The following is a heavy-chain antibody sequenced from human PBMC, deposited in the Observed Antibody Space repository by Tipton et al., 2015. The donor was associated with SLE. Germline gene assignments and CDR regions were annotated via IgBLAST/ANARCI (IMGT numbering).Heavy chain of an antibody. D-gene: IGHD6-13*01. CDR3: ARGRQLEYYFDY. CDR2: ISNSGST. Sequence: TLSLTCTVSGGSVSSGFYYWSWIRQPPGKGLEWIGYISNSGSTHYNPSLKSRVTMSVDTSKTQFSLKLNSVTAADTAVYFCARGRQLEYYFDYWGQGTLVTVSS. V-gene: IGHV4-61*01. CDR1: GGSVSSGFYY. J-gene: IGHJ4*02.